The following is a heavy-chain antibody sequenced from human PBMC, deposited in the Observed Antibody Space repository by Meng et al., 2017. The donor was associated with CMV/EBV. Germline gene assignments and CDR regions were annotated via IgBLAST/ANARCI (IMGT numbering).Heavy chain of an antibody. CDR2: IIPIFGTA. CDR3: AREVDDYGDGWYFDL. Sequence: QVQVGESGAEVKKPGSSVKVSCKASGGTFSSYAISWVRQAPGQGLEWMGGIIPIFGTANYAQKFQGRVTITADESTSTAYMELSSLRSEDTAVYYCAREVDDYGDGWYFDLWGRGTLVTVSS. CDR1: GGTFSSYA. J-gene: IGHJ2*01. V-gene: IGHV1-69*12. D-gene: IGHD4-17*01.